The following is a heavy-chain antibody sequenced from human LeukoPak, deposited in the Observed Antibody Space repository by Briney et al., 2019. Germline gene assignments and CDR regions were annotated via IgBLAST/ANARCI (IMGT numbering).Heavy chain of an antibody. CDR3: ARLIRFPKLYYFDF. CDR1: GFTFSDYY. V-gene: IGHV3-11*04. D-gene: IGHD3-3*01. CDR2: ISSSGSTI. Sequence: GSLRLSCAASGFTFSDYYMSWIRQAPGKGLEWVSYISSSGSTIYYADSVKGRFTISGDNAKNSLSLQMNSLRAEDTAVYYCARLIRFPKLYYFDFWGQGTLVTVSS. J-gene: IGHJ4*02.